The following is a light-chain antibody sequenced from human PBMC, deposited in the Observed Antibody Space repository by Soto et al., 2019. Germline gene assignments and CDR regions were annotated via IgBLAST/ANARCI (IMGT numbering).Light chain of an antibody. V-gene: IGKV1-33*01. J-gene: IGKJ4*01. CDR2: EVS. CDR3: QQFDSVPIT. CDR1: QDIRKC. Sequence: DIQMTQSPSSLSASVGDRVTITCQASQDIRKCLNWYQQKPGKAPKLLIFEVSDLQRGVPSRFSGSRSGTDFTFAISSLQPEDVATYYCQQFDSVPITFGGGPKVDIK.